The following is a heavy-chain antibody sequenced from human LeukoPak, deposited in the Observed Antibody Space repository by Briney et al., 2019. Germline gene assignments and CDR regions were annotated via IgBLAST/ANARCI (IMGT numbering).Heavy chain of an antibody. CDR2: IHSGGTT. J-gene: IGHJ4*02. CDR1: GLTVSSNY. CDR3: ARERRYCSGDNCYSGLDY. Sequence: GGSLRLSCAVSGLTVSSNYMSWVRQAPGKGLEWVSLIHSGGTTDYADSVKDRFSISRDYSKNTVNLQINSLRAEDTAVYYCARERRYCSGDNCYSGLDYWGQGTQVTVSS. D-gene: IGHD2-15*01. V-gene: IGHV3-53*01.